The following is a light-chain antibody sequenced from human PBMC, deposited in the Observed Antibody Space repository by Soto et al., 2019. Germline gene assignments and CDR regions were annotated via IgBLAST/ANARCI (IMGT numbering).Light chain of an antibody. J-gene: IGKJ4*01. CDR1: QSISSW. CDR3: QQYYSYPAT. CDR2: AAS. V-gene: IGKV1-5*01. Sequence: DIQMTQSPSTLSATAGDRVTIACRASQSISSWLAWYQQKPGKAPKLLIYAASTLQSGVPSRFSGSGSGTDFTLTISCLQSEDFATYYCQQYYSYPATFGGGTKVDIK.